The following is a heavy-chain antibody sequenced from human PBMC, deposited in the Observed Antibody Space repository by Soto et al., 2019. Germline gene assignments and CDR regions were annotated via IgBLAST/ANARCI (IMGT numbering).Heavy chain of an antibody. CDR2: ISAYNGNT. D-gene: IGHD3-9*01. V-gene: IGHV1-18*04. CDR3: ARSERVYYDILTGPFRY. Sequence: SVNVSCKASGYTFTSYGISWVRQAPGQGLEWMGWISAYNGNTNYAQQLQGRVTMTPDTSTSTAYMALRSLRYDDTAVYYCARSERVYYDILTGPFRYWG. J-gene: IGHJ4*01. CDR1: GYTFTSYG.